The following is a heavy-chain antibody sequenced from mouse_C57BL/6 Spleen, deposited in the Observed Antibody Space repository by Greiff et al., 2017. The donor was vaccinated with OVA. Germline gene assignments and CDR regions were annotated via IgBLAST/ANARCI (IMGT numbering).Heavy chain of an antibody. CDR2: IRSGSITI. CDR3: ARRGYYGNFDY. V-gene: IGHV5-17*01. J-gene: IGHJ2*01. D-gene: IGHD1-1*01. CDR1: GFTFSDYG. Sequence: DVKLVASGGGLVKPGGSLKLSCAASGFTFSDYGMHWVRQAPEKGLEWVAYIRSGSITIYYADTVKGRFTISRDNAKNTLFLQMTSLRSEDTDMDYCARRGYYGNFDYWGQGTTLTVSS.